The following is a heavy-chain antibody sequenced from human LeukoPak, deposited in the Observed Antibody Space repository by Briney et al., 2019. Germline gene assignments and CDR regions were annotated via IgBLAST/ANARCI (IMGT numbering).Heavy chain of an antibody. Sequence: SETLSLTCTVSGASISGSAYYWGWIRQPPGKGLEWIGNIYYSGSTYYNASLQSRVTISIDTSKNQFSLRLNSVTAADTAVYYCARLTPTTLSLYYYYMDVWGKGTTVTVSS. V-gene: IGHV4-39*07. D-gene: IGHD2/OR15-2a*01. CDR2: IYYSGST. CDR1: GASISGSAYY. CDR3: ARLTPTTLSLYYYYMDV. J-gene: IGHJ6*03.